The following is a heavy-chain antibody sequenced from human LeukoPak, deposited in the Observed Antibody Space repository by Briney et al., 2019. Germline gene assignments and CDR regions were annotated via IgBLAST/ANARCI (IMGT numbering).Heavy chain of an antibody. CDR3: AESHSSSLDLDY. CDR2: INVNSGGT. D-gene: IGHD6-13*01. V-gene: IGHV1-2*02. CDR1: GYTFTGYY. Sequence: ASVKVSCKASGYTFTGYYIHWVRQAPGQGLEWVGWINVNSGGTHSAQKFQGRVTMTRDTSISTAYMELSRLRSDDTAVFYCAESHSSSLDLDYWGQGTLVTVSS. J-gene: IGHJ4*02.